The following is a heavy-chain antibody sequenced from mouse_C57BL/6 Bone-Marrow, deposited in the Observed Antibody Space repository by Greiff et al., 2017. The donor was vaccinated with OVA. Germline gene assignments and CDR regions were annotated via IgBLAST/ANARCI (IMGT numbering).Heavy chain of an antibody. CDR1: GYTFPSYT. D-gene: IGHD2-1*01. Sequence: QVQLQQSGAELARPGASVKMSCKASGYTFPSYTMHWVKQRPGQGLEWIGYINPSSGYTKYNQKFKDKATLTADKSSSTAYMQLSSLTSEDSAVYYCARSPYGNYAMDYWGQGTSVTVSS. CDR2: INPSSGYT. J-gene: IGHJ4*01. V-gene: IGHV1-4*01. CDR3: ARSPYGNYAMDY.